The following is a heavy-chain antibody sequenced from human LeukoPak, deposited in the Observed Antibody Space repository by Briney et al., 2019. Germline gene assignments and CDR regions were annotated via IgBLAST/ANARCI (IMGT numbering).Heavy chain of an antibody. V-gene: IGHV4-38-2*02. Sequence: SETLSLTCTVSGYSISNGYYWGWIRQPPGKGLEWIGSIYHSGSTYYNPSLKSRVTISVDTSKNQFSLKLSSVTAAGTAVYYCARGGGDYYDYVWGSYRPYYFDYWGQGTLVTVSS. CDR2: IYHSGST. D-gene: IGHD3-16*02. CDR1: GYSISNGYY. CDR3: ARGGGDYYDYVWGSYRPYYFDY. J-gene: IGHJ4*02.